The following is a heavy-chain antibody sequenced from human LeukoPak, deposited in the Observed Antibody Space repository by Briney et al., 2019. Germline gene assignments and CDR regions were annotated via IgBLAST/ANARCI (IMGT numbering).Heavy chain of an antibody. CDR1: GFTFSSYS. J-gene: IGHJ5*02. D-gene: IGHD6-19*01. CDR3: ARLRIAVAGFDP. Sequence: SGGSLRLSWAASGFTFSSYSMNWVRQAPGKGLEWVSYISSSSNTIYYADSVTARFTISRDNAKNSLYLQMNSLRAEDTAVYYCARLRIAVAGFDPWGQGTLVTVSS. CDR2: ISSSSNTI. V-gene: IGHV3-48*04.